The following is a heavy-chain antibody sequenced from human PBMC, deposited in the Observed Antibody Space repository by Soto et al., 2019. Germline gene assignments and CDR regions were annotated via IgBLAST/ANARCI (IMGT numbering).Heavy chain of an antibody. V-gene: IGHV1-69*13. CDR1: AATFSSYA. Sequence: GASVRVSCKASAATFSSYAISWVRQAPGQGREWMEGIIPILGTANYAQKFQGRVTITADESTSTAYMELSSLRSEDTAVYYCAIAMIQLWYIFDYWGQGTLVTVSS. J-gene: IGHJ4*02. D-gene: IGHD5-18*01. CDR3: AIAMIQLWYIFDY. CDR2: IIPILGTA.